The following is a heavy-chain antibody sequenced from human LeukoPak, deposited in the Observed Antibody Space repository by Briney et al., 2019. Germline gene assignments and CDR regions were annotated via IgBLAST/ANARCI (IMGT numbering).Heavy chain of an antibody. CDR2: ISSSGSTI. CDR3: ARAGRTAMVLSFDY. V-gene: IGHV3-48*04. Sequence: GGSLRLSCAASGFTFSSYSLTWIRQAPGKGLEWVSYISSSGSTIYYADSVKGRFTISRDNAKNSLYLQMNSLRAEDTAVYYCARAGRTAMVLSFDYWGQGTLVTVSS. J-gene: IGHJ4*02. CDR1: GFTFSSYS. D-gene: IGHD5-18*01.